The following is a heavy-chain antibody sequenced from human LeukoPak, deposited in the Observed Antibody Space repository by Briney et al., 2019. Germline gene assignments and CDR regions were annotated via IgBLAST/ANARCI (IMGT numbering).Heavy chain of an antibody. D-gene: IGHD3-22*01. Sequence: SETLSLTCTVSGGSISNYYWSWIRQPPGKGLEWIGYTYTSGTTNYNPSLKSRVTISIDTSKNQFSLKLSSVTAADTAVYYCARESGYYDSSAQRYYYYYMDVWGKGTTVTVSS. J-gene: IGHJ6*03. CDR3: ARESGYYDSSAQRYYYYYMDV. CDR2: TYTSGTT. CDR1: GGSISNYY. V-gene: IGHV4-4*09.